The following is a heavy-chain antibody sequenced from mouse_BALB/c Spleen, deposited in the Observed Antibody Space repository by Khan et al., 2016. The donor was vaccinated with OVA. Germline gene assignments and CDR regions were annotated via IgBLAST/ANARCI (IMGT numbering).Heavy chain of an antibody. CDR1: GDAFINYW. CDR2: IYPGSGNT. CDR3: ARWGMDS. V-gene: IGHV1-63*01. Sequence: VQLQQSGAELVRPGTSVNISCKASGDAFINYWLGWVKQRPGHGLEWIGDIYPGSGNTYYNEKLKGKVTLTADKSSSTAYLQLINLTSEDSAVYFCARWGMDSWGQGTSVTGSS. J-gene: IGHJ4*01.